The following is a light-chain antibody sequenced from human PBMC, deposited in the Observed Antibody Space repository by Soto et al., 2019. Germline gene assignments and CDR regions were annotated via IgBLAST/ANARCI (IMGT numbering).Light chain of an antibody. J-gene: IGLJ2*01. CDR1: SSNIGSNT. V-gene: IGLV1-44*01. CDR2: SNN. CDR3: AAWDDSLNGPV. Sequence: QSVLTQPPSASGTPRQRVTISCSGSSSNIGSNTVNWYQQLPGTAPKLLIYSNNQRPSGVPDRFSGSKSGTSSSLAISGLQSEDEADNDCAAWDDSLNGPVFGGGTKLTVL.